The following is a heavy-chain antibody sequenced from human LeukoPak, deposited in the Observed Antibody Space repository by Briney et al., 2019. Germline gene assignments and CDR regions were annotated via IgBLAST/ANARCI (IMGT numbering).Heavy chain of an antibody. Sequence: SETLSLTCTVSGGSISSGTYYWSWIRHFPGKGLEWIAYIYYNGSPYYNPSLKSRVTISMDTSKNQFSLKLSSMTAADTAVYYCARDGLSYGDNYLGGFDVWGQGTMVTVSA. J-gene: IGHJ3*01. CDR3: ARDGLSYGDNYLGGFDV. D-gene: IGHD4/OR15-4a*01. CDR2: IYYNGSP. V-gene: IGHV4-31*03. CDR1: GGSISSGTYY.